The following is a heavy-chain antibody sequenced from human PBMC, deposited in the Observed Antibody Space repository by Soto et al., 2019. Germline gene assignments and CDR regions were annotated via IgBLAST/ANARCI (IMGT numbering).Heavy chain of an antibody. V-gene: IGHV3-30-3*01. Sequence: GGSLRLSCAASGFTFSSYAMHWVRQAPGKRLEWVAVISYDGSNKYYADSVKGRFTISRDNSKNTLYLQMNSLRAEDTAVYYCARDRGGSSWSQVYYFDYWGQGTLVTVSS. CDR2: ISYDGSNK. CDR1: GFTFSSYA. CDR3: ARDRGGSSWSQVYYFDY. D-gene: IGHD6-6*01. J-gene: IGHJ4*02.